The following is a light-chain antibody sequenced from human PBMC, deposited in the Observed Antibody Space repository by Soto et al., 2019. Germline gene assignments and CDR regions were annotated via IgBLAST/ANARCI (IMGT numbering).Light chain of an antibody. CDR3: QQYSTALT. CDR2: GAS. V-gene: IGKV3-15*01. J-gene: IGKJ4*02. Sequence: EIFMTQSPATLSVSPGERVILSCRASQSVGSTLAWYQRKPGQAPRLLIRGASTRATGVPARFSGSGSGTEFTLTISSLQSEDFAVYYGQQYSTALTFGGGTTLEIK. CDR1: QSVGST.